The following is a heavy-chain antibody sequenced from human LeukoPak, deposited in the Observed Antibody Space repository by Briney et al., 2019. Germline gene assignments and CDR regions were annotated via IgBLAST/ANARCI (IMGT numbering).Heavy chain of an antibody. V-gene: IGHV1-24*01. D-gene: IGHD2-2*01. Sequence: ASVKVSRKVSGYTLTELSMHWVRQAPGKGLEWMGGFDTEDGETIYAQKFQGRVTMTEDTSTDTAYMELSSLRSEDTAVYYCATAWSSTSCYAFDYWGQGTLVTVSS. J-gene: IGHJ4*02. CDR2: FDTEDGET. CDR1: GYTLTELS. CDR3: ATAWSSTSCYAFDY.